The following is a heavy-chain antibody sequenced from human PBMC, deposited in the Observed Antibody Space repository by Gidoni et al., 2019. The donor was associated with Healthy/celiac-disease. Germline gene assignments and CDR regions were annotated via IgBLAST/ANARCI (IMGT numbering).Heavy chain of an antibody. CDR3: ARGHIVVVPAAGRRRSYYMDV. Sequence: QVQLQQWGAGLLKPSETLSLTCAVYGGSFSVYYWSWIRQPPGKGLEWIGEINHSGSTNYNPSLKSRVTISVDTSKNQFSLKLSSVTAADTAVYYCARGHIVVVPAAGRRRSYYMDVWGKGTTVTVSS. CDR1: GGSFSVYY. J-gene: IGHJ6*03. D-gene: IGHD2-2*01. V-gene: IGHV4-34*01. CDR2: INHSGST.